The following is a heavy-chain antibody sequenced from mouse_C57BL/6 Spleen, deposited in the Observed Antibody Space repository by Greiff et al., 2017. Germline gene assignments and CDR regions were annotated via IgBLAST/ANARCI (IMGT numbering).Heavy chain of an antibody. Sequence: QVTLKESGAELVRPGASVTLSCKASGYTFTDYEMHWVKQTPVHGLEWIGAIDPETSGTAYNQKFKGKAILTADKSSSTAYMELRSLTSEDSAVYCCTGCYDYDVFAYWGQGTLVTVSA. J-gene: IGHJ3*01. V-gene: IGHV1-15*01. D-gene: IGHD2-4*01. CDR1: GYTFTDYE. CDR2: IDPETSGT. CDR3: TGCYDYDVFAY.